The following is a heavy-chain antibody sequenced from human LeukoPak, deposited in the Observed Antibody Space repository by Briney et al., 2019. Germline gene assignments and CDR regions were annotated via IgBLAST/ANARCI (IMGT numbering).Heavy chain of an antibody. Sequence: GGSLRLSCAASGFTFSSYAMHWVRQAPGKGLEYVSAISSNGGSTYHANSVKGRFTISRDNSKNTLYLQMGSLRAEDMAVYYCARGTPIDYWGQGTLVTVSS. CDR2: ISSNGGST. CDR1: GFTFSSYA. J-gene: IGHJ4*02. CDR3: ARGTPIDY. V-gene: IGHV3-64*01.